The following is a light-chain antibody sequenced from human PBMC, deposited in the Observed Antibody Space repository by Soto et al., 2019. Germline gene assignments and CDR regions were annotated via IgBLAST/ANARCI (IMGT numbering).Light chain of an antibody. J-gene: IGLJ2*01. V-gene: IGLV2-14*01. CDR1: SSDVGVYNF. CDR3: ASYSSTITLEI. Sequence: QAVLTQPASVSDSPGQSITISCTGTSSDVGVYNFVSWYQKYPGKAPKLIIYEGDKRPSGVSNRFSGSKSGNTASLTISGLRAEDEADYYCASYSSTITLEIFGGGTTVTVL. CDR2: EGD.